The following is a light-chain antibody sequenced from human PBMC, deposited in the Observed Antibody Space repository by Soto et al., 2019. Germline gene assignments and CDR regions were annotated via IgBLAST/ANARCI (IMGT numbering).Light chain of an antibody. V-gene: IGKV3-20*01. Sequence: EVVLTQSPGTLSFSPGERATLSCRARQAVSSILLAWYQQKPGQAPRLLIYGASSRDTGIPDRFRGSASGTDFTLTVSRLEPEDFAVYYCQPHGTAPIFGGGTKGASK. CDR3: QPHGTAPI. J-gene: IGKJ4*01. CDR1: QAVSSIL. CDR2: GAS.